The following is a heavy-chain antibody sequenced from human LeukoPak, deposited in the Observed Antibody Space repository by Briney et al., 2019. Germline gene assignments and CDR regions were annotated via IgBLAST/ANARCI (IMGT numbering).Heavy chain of an antibody. V-gene: IGHV3-74*01. J-gene: IGHJ4*02. CDR2: INSDGSST. CDR3: ARGEINIPDGY. CDR1: GFTFSSYW. Sequence: GGSLRLSCAASGFTFSSYWMHWVRQAPGEGLVWVSRINSDGSSTSYADSVKGRFTISRDNAKNTLYLQMNSLRAEDTAVYYCARGEINIPDGYWGQGTLVTVSS. D-gene: IGHD1-14*01.